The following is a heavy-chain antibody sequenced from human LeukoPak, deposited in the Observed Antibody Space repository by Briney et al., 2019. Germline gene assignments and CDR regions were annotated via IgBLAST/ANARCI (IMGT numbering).Heavy chain of an antibody. D-gene: IGHD3-22*01. Sequence: GSLSLSCAASGFPFSSNYMSWVREAAGKGLGWGSVIYSGGSTYYANSVKGRFTISRDNSKNTLYLQMNSLRAEDTAVYYCARDPSDYYDSSGYYGSRVGYWGQGTLVTVSS. V-gene: IGHV3-66*02. CDR2: IYSGGST. CDR1: GFPFSSNY. CDR3: ARDPSDYYDSSGYYGSRVGY. J-gene: IGHJ4*02.